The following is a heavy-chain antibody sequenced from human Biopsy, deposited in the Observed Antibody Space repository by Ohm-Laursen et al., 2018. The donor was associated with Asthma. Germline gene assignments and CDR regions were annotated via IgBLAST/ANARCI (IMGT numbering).Heavy chain of an antibody. Sequence: SLRLSCTASGFTFSTYAMHWVRQAPGKGLEWVAVISYDGSNKYYADSVKGRFTISRDNSKNTLYLQMNSLRDDNTAVYYCARDMNRDGWYFDYWGQGTLVTVSS. V-gene: IGHV3-30-3*01. D-gene: IGHD5-24*01. CDR1: GFTFSTYA. J-gene: IGHJ4*02. CDR2: ISYDGSNK. CDR3: ARDMNRDGWYFDY.